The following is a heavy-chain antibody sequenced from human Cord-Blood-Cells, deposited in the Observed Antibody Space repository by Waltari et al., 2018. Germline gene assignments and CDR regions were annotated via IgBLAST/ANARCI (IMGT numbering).Heavy chain of an antibody. CDR1: GGSFSGYY. V-gene: IGHV4-34*01. CDR3: ARGNIDIVATKFDY. D-gene: IGHD5-12*01. J-gene: IGHJ4*02. CDR2: INHSGST. Sequence: QVQLQQWGAGLLKPSETLSLTCAVYGGSFSGYYWSWIRQPPGKGPEWIGEINHSGSTNYNPSLKSRVTISVDTSKNQFSLKLSSVTAADTAVYYCARGNIDIVATKFDYWGQGTLVTVSS.